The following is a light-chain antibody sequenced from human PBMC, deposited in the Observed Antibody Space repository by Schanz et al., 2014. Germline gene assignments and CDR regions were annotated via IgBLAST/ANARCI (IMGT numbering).Light chain of an antibody. Sequence: QSALTQPASVSGSPGQSITISCTGTSSDVGGYNYVSWYQQYPGKAPKVMIYDVSTRPLGVPDRFSGSKSGITASLTISGLQAEDEADYYCSSYTSSRIVVFGGGTKLTVL. CDR1: SSDVGGYNY. CDR3: SSYTSSRIVV. J-gene: IGLJ2*01. V-gene: IGLV2-14*03. CDR2: DVS.